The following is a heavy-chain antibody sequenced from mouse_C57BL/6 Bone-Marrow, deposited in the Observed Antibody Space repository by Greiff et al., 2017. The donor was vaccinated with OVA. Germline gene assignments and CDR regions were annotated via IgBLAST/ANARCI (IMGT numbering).Heavy chain of an antibody. CDR2: IYPGSGST. Sequence: VQLQQPGAELVKPGASVKMSCKASGYTFTSYWITWVKQRPGQGLEWIGDIYPGSGSTNYNEKFKSKATLTVDTSSSTAYMQLISLTSEDSAVYYCARARYWYFDVWGTGTTVTVSS. V-gene: IGHV1-55*01. CDR1: GYTFTSYW. J-gene: IGHJ1*03. CDR3: ARARYWYFDV.